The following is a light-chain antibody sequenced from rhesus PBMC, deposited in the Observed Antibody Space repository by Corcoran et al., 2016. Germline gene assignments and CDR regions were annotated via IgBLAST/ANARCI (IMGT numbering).Light chain of an antibody. Sequence: DIVMTQTPLSLPVTPGEPASISCRSSQSLLDSEDGNTYLDWYLQKPGQSPPLLFYEVSNRVSGAPDRCSGSGSDTDFTLKISRVEAEDVGVYYCMQALEFPLTFGGGTKVEIK. CDR2: EVS. CDR3: MQALEFPLT. J-gene: IGKJ4*01. V-gene: IGKV2-104*02. CDR1: QSLLDSEDGNTY.